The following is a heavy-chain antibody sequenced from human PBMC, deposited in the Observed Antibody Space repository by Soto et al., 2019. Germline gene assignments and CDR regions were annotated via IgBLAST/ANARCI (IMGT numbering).Heavy chain of an antibody. J-gene: IGHJ6*02. Sequence: QVQLVQSGAEVKKPGASVKVSCKASGYTFTSYDINWVRQATGQVLEWMGWMNPNSGNTGYAQKFKGRVTMTRNTSISTAYMELSSLRSEDTAVYYCATMPLPLLYDYYGMDVWGQGTTVTVSS. CDR2: MNPNSGNT. CDR3: ATMPLPLLYDYYGMDV. CDR1: GYTFTSYD. V-gene: IGHV1-8*01. D-gene: IGHD2-2*01.